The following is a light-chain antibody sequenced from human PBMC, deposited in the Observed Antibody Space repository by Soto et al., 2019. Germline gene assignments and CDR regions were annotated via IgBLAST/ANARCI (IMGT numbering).Light chain of an antibody. Sequence: EIVLTQSPGTLSLSPGERATLSCRASQSGSSSYLAWYQQKPGQAPRLLIYGASSRATGIPDRFSGSGSGTDFTLTISRLEPEDCALYYCQQYGSSPWTFGQGTKVEIK. V-gene: IGKV3-20*01. CDR1: QSGSSSY. J-gene: IGKJ1*01. CDR2: GAS. CDR3: QQYGSSPWT.